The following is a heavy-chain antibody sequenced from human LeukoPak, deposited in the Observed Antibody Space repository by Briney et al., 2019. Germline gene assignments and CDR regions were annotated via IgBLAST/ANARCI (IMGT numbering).Heavy chain of an antibody. Sequence: ETLSLTCAVSGLSISSSNWWSWVRQAPGKGLEWVSVIYSGGSTYYADSVKGRFTISRDNSKNTLYLQMNSLRAEDTAVYYCARDNVMGIAVAGTDYYYGMDVWGQGTTVTVSS. CDR3: ARDNVMGIAVAGTDYYYGMDV. V-gene: IGHV3-53*01. J-gene: IGHJ6*02. CDR1: GLSISSSNW. D-gene: IGHD6-19*01. CDR2: IYSGGST.